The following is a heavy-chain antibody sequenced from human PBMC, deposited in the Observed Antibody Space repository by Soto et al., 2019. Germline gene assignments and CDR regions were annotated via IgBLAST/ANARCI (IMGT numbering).Heavy chain of an antibody. Sequence: QVQLVESGGGVVQPGRSLRLSCATSGFTFNTFAMHWVRQAPGKGLEWLAVISYDGSHKYYADSVKGRIIISRDNSKNTLNLQMKALRGEDTAVYYCARDRADGLRSFDWLCLDYWGQGTLVIVSS. CDR2: ISYDGSHK. D-gene: IGHD3-9*01. CDR3: ARDRADGLRSFDWLCLDY. J-gene: IGHJ4*02. CDR1: GFTFNTFA. V-gene: IGHV3-30-3*01.